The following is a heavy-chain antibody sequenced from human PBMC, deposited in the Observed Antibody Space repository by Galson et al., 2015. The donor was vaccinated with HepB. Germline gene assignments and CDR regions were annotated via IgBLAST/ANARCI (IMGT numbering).Heavy chain of an antibody. D-gene: IGHD4-17*01. CDR1: GDSVSSNGAA. V-gene: IGHV6-1*01. CDR3: ARQAGRRTTVTTNPFDY. CDR2: IYNRPKWVN. J-gene: IGHJ4*02. Sequence: CAISGDSVSSNGAAWNWIRQSPSRGLEWLGRIYNRPKWVNDSALSVISRMIINADTSKNQFSLQLSSVTPEDTAVDYCARQAGRRTTVTTNPFDYWGPGILVTVSS.